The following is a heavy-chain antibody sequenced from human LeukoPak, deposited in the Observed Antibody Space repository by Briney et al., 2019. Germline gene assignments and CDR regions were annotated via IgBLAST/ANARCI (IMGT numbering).Heavy chain of an antibody. Sequence: GGSLRLSCAASGVTFSSYGMTWVRQAPGKGLEWVSSISRSGGSTYYADSVKGRFTISRDNSKNTLYLQMNSLRAEDTAVYYCAKRQLEYYYYMDVWGKGTTVTVSS. V-gene: IGHV3-23*01. CDR1: GVTFSSYG. D-gene: IGHD6-6*01. CDR2: ISRSGGST. J-gene: IGHJ6*03. CDR3: AKRQLEYYYYMDV.